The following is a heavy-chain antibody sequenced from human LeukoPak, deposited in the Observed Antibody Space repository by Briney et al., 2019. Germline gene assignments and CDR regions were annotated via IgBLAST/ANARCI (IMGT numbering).Heavy chain of an antibody. V-gene: IGHV4-59*08. Sequence: SGTLSLTCTVSGGSISSYYWRWIRQPPGKGLEWIGYIYYSGSTNYNPSLKSRVTISVDTSNNQFSLKLSSVTAADTAVYYCAKWSSTLKAFDFWGQGILVIVSS. CDR2: IYYSGST. CDR3: AKWSSTLKAFDF. CDR1: GGSISSYY. J-gene: IGHJ4*02. D-gene: IGHD2-8*01.